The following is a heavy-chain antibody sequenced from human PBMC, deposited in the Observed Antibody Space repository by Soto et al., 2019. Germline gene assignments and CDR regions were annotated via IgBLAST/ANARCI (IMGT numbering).Heavy chain of an antibody. Sequence: GASVKVSCKASGGTFSSYTISWVRQAPGQGLEWMGRIIPILGIANYAQKFQGRVTITADKSTSTAYMELSSLRSEDTAVYYCARDTPEHAFDIWGQGTMVTVSS. CDR1: GGTFSSYT. CDR3: ARDTPEHAFDI. J-gene: IGHJ3*02. V-gene: IGHV1-69*04. CDR2: IIPILGIA. D-gene: IGHD2-15*01.